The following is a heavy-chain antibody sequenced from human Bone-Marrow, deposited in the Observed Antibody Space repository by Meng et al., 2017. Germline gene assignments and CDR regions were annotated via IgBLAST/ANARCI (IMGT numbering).Heavy chain of an antibody. CDR1: GGSISSTNW. V-gene: IGHV4-4*02. Sequence: QVQLQESGPGLVKPSGPLSLTCTVSGGSISSTNWWIWVRQPPGEGLEWIGEIYHSGRTNHNPSLKSRVTISLDKSKNQFSLKLSSVTAADTAVYYCARESGSSRFDYWGQGTLVTVSS. CDR2: IYHSGRT. CDR3: ARESGSSRFDY. D-gene: IGHD3-22*01. J-gene: IGHJ4*02.